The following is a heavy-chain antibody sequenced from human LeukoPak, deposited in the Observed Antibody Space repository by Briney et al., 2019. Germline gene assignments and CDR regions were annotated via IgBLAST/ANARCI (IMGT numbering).Heavy chain of an antibody. Sequence: PGGSLRPSCAASGLTFGSYSMNWVRQAPGKGLEWISYISRNLRPIYYADSVKGRFTISRDNAKNSLYLQMNSLRAEDTAMYYCATGELGGDYWGQGTLVTVS. CDR3: ATGELGGDY. CDR2: ISRNLRPI. V-gene: IGHV3-48*01. D-gene: IGHD1-7*01. J-gene: IGHJ4*02. CDR1: GLTFGSYS.